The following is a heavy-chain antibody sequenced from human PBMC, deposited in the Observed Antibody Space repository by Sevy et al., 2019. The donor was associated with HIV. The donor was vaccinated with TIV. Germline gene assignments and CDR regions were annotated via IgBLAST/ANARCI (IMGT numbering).Heavy chain of an antibody. J-gene: IGHJ6*02. CDR1: GGTFSSYA. D-gene: IGHD3-10*01. CDR3: ARVFVAGNYYYYYGMDV. V-gene: IGHV1-69*13. CDR2: IIPIFGTA. Sequence: ASVKVSCKASGGTFSSYAISWVRQAPGQGIEWMGGIIPIFGTANYAQKFQGRVTITADESTSTAYMELSSLRSEDTAVYYCARVFVAGNYYYYYGMDVWGQRTPVTVSS.